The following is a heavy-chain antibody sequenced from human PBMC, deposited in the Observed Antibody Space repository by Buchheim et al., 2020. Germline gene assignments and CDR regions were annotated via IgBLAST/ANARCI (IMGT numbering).Heavy chain of an antibody. CDR2: IYYSGST. V-gene: IGHV4-39*01. CDR3: ARTSIAAATRYYFDY. D-gene: IGHD6-13*01. CDR1: GGSISSSSYY. J-gene: IGHJ4*02. Sequence: QLQLQESGPGLVKPSETLSLTCTVSGGSISSSSYYWGWIRQPPGKGLEWIGSIYYSGSTYYNPSLKSRVTISVDTSQNQFSLKLSSVTAADTAVYYCARTSIAAATRYYFDYWGQGTL.